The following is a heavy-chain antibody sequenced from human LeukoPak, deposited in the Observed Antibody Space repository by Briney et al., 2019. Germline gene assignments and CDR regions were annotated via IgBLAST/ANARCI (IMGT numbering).Heavy chain of an antibody. Sequence: SETLSLTCTVSGASISPYYWSWIRQPAGKGLEWIGHIYISGSTNYNPSLKSRVTMSVDTSKNQFSLKLSSVTAADTAVYYCAEDIGAVAGYAFDIWGQGTMVTVSS. CDR1: GASISPYY. CDR3: AEDIGAVAGYAFDI. J-gene: IGHJ3*02. CDR2: IYISGST. D-gene: IGHD6-19*01. V-gene: IGHV4-4*07.